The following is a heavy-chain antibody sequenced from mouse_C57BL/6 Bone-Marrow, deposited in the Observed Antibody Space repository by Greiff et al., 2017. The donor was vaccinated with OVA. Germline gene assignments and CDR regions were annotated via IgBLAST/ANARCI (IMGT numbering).Heavy chain of an antibody. J-gene: IGHJ4*01. V-gene: IGHV1-66*01. CDR2: IYPGSVNI. CDR3: ARSNYGGLAMDY. CDR1: GYSFPIYY. Sequence: VQLQQSGPELVKPGASVKISCKASGYSFPIYYIHWVKQRHGQGLEWIGWIYPGSVNIKYNEKFKGKATLTADTYASTAYMQLSSLTSEDSAVYYCARSNYGGLAMDYWGQGTSVTVSS. D-gene: IGHD2-5*01.